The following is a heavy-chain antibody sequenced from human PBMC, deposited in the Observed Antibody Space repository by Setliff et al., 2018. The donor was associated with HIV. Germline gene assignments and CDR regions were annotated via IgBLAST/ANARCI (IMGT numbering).Heavy chain of an antibody. D-gene: IGHD1-26*01. CDR3: ARDLRLGGRYFRFQRVHDAFDL. CDR2: IYHSENT. Sequence: SETLSLTCGVSGYSISSGYYWGWIRQPPGKGLEWIGSIYHSENTYYNPSLKSRVIISVDTSKNQFSLKLSSVTAADTAVYYCARDLRLGGRYFRFQRVHDAFDLWGQGTMVTVSS. J-gene: IGHJ3*01. V-gene: IGHV4-38-2*02. CDR1: GYSISSGYY.